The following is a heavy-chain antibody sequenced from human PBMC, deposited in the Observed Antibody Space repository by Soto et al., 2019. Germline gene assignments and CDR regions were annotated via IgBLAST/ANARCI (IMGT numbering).Heavy chain of an antibody. D-gene: IGHD5-12*01. CDR2: IDPSDSYT. CDR1: GYSFTSYW. Sequence: GESLKISCKGSGYSFTSYWISWVRQMPGKGLEWMGRIDPSDSYTNYSPSFQGHVTISADKSISTAYLQWSSLKASDTAMYYCARPTSSGYDNSYYGMDVWGQGTTLPVSS. CDR3: ARPTSSGYDNSYYGMDV. V-gene: IGHV5-10-1*01. J-gene: IGHJ6*02.